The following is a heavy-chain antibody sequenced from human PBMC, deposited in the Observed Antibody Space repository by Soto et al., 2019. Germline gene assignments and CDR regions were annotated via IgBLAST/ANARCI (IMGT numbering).Heavy chain of an antibody. D-gene: IGHD3-10*01. Sequence: GGSLRLSCAASGFTFSSYAMSWVRQAPGKGLEWVSAISGSGGSTYYADSVKGRFTISRDNSKNTLYLQMNSLRAEDTAVYYCAKLLYYGSGSYSLGRGMDVWGQGTTVTVSS. J-gene: IGHJ6*02. V-gene: IGHV3-23*01. CDR1: GFTFSSYA. CDR3: AKLLYYGSGSYSLGRGMDV. CDR2: ISGSGGST.